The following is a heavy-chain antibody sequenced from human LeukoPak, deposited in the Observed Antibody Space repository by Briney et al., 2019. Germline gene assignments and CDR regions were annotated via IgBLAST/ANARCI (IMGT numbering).Heavy chain of an antibody. CDR1: GFTFSSYS. D-gene: IGHD3-10*01. Sequence: GGSLRLSCAASGFTFSSYSMNWVRQAPGKGLEWVSYISSSSSTIYYADSVKGRFTISRDNAKNSLYLQMNSLRAEDTAVYYCAKGDSVVRGAFDYWGQGTLVTVSS. CDR2: ISSSSSTI. CDR3: AKGDSVVRGAFDY. J-gene: IGHJ4*02. V-gene: IGHV3-48*01.